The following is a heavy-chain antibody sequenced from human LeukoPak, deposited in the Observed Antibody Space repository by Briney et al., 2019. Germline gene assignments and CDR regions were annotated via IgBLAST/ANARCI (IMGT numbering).Heavy chain of an antibody. CDR2: ISSSSSYI. CDR1: GFTFSSYS. CDR3: TRDKWLTTTHYFDY. J-gene: IGHJ4*02. Sequence: WGSLRLSCAASGFTFSSYSMNWVRQAPGKGLEWVSSISSSSSYIYYADSVKGRFTISRDNAKNSVYLQMNSLRAEDTAVYYCTRDKWLTTTHYFDYWGQGTLVTVSS. V-gene: IGHV3-21*01. D-gene: IGHD4-11*01.